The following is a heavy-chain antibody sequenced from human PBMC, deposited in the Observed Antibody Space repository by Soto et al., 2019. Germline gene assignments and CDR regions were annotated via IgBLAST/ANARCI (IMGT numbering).Heavy chain of an antibody. Sequence: SETLSLTCTVSGGSISSSSYYWGWIRQPPGKGLEWIGSIYYSGSTYYNPALKSRVTISVDTSKNQFSLKLSSVTAADTAVYYCARRDIAAAGRDYWGQGTLVTVSS. CDR3: ARRDIAAAGRDY. V-gene: IGHV4-39*01. CDR1: GGSISSSSYY. J-gene: IGHJ4*02. D-gene: IGHD6-13*01. CDR2: IYYSGST.